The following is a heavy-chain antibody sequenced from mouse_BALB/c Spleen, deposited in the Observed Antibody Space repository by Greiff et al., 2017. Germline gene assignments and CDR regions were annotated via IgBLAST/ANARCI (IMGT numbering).Heavy chain of an antibody. CDR3: ARDYYGSMAWFAY. J-gene: IGHJ3*01. D-gene: IGHD1-1*01. Sequence: EVHLVESGGGLVKPGGSLKLSCAASGFTFSDYYMYWVRQTPEKRLEWVATISDGGSYTYYPDSVKGRFTISRDNAKNNLYLQMSSLKSEDTAMYYCARDYYGSMAWFAYWGQGTLVTVSA. CDR2: ISDGGSYT. V-gene: IGHV5-4*02. CDR1: GFTFSDYY.